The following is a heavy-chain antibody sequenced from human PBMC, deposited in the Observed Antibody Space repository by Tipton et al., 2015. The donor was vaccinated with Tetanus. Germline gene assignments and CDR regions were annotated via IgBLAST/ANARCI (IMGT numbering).Heavy chain of an antibody. CDR1: GDTSRSYW. CDR3: ARLPKHYSALGST. V-gene: IGHV5-51*01. J-gene: IGHJ5*02. Sequence: QSGAEVKKPGESLKISCKASGDTSRSYWISWVRQMPGKGLEWMGIIYPGDSAATYSPSFQGQVTISADKSISTAYLQWTSLKPSDTAIYFCARLPKHYSALGSTWGQGTLVTVSS. CDR2: IYPGDSAA. D-gene: IGHD3-10*01.